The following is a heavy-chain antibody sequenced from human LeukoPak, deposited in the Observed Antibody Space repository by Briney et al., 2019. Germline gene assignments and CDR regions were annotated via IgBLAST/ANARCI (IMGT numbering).Heavy chain of an antibody. J-gene: IGHJ4*02. CDR2: IYYSGST. Sequence: SETLSLTCTVSGGSISSGGYYWSWIRQHPGKGLEWIGYIYYSGSTYYNPSLKSRVTISVDTSKNLFSLKLSSVTAADTAVYYCARAPISVIAGDPYYFDYWGQGTLVTVSS. V-gene: IGHV4-31*03. D-gene: IGHD2/OR15-2a*01. CDR1: GGSISSGGYY. CDR3: ARAPISVIAGDPYYFDY.